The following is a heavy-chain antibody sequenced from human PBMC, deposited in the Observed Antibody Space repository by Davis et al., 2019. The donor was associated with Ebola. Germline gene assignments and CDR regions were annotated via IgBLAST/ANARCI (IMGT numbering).Heavy chain of an antibody. CDR3: AKGDSGYDLVDY. J-gene: IGHJ4*02. CDR2: IWYDGSNK. V-gene: IGHV3-33*06. Sequence: PGGSLRLSCAASGFTFSSYGMHWVRQAPGKGLEWVAVIWYDGSNKYYADSVKGRFTISRDNSKNTLYLQMNSLRAEDTAVYYCAKGDSGYDLVDYWGQGTLVTVSS. CDR1: GFTFSSYG. D-gene: IGHD5-12*01.